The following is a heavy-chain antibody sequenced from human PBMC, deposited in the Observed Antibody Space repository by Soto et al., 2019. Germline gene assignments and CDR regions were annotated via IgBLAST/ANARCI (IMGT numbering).Heavy chain of an antibody. CDR1: GFTFSSYS. Sequence: GGSLRLSCAASGFTFSSYSMNWVRQAPGKGLEWVSYISSSSSTIYYADSVKGRFTISRDNAKNSLYLQMNSLRAEDRAVYYCARYRLGAVLRFFDWSQGSGFDYWGQGTLVTVSS. CDR3: ARYRLGAVLRFFDWSQGSGFDY. V-gene: IGHV3-48*01. CDR2: ISSSSSTI. D-gene: IGHD3-9*01. J-gene: IGHJ4*02.